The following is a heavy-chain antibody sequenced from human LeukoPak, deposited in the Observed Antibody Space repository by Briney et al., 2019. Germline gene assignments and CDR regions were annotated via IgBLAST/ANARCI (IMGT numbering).Heavy chain of an antibody. J-gene: IGHJ4*02. D-gene: IGHD1-1*01. CDR1: GGXISRFY. Sequence: SETLSLTCIVSGGXISRFYWSWIRQPPGKGLEWIGNIHYTGSNNYNPSHKSRVTMSVDRSKNLVSLRLSSVTAADTAVYYCATQATGLNLGSLDFWGQGALVTVSS. CDR2: IHYTGSN. V-gene: IGHV4-59*08. CDR3: ATQATGLNLGSLDF.